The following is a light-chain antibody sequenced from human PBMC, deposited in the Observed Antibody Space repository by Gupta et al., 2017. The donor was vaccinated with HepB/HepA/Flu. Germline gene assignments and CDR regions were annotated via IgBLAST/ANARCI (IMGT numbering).Light chain of an antibody. CDR3: QEVHSYSRT. V-gene: IGKV1-5*03. CDR2: QSS. Sequence: DIQMTQSPSTLSASVGDRVTITCRASENINVWLDWYQQKPGKAPKLLIYQSSTLESGVPSRFVGSGSGTEFTLTIDSLQPDDFATYYCQEVHSYSRTFGQGTKV. J-gene: IGKJ1*01. CDR1: ENINVW.